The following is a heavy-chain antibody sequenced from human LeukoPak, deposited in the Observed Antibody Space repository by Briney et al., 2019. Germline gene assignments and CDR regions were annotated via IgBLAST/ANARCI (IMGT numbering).Heavy chain of an antibody. D-gene: IGHD3-10*01. CDR2: IYCSGSA. V-gene: IGHV4-59*01. Sequence: KTSETLSLTCTLSGGSISSYYWSWIRQPPGKGLEWIGYIYCSGSANYNPSLKSRVTVSVDTSKNQFSLKLSSVTAADTAVYYCARTRDYYGSGNTRYYGMDVWGQGTTVTVSS. CDR3: ARTRDYYGSGNTRYYGMDV. J-gene: IGHJ6*02. CDR1: GGSISSYY.